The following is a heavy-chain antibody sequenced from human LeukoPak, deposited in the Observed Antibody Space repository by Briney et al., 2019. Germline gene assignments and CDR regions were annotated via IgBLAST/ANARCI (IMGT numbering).Heavy chain of an antibody. J-gene: IGHJ4*02. CDR3: ARDASAYYSRWFDY. CDR1: GYTFNSYG. CDR2: ISAYNGNT. V-gene: IGHV1-18*01. Sequence: ASVKVSCKASGYTFNSYGISWVRQAPGQGLEWMGWISAYNGNTNYAQKLQGRVTMTTDTSTSTAYMELRSVRSDDTAVYYCARDASAYYSRWFDYWGQGTLVTVSS. D-gene: IGHD3-22*01.